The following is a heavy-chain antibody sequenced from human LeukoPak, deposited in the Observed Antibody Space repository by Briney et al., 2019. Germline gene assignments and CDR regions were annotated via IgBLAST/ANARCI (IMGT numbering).Heavy chain of an antibody. D-gene: IGHD3-22*01. CDR1: GYTFTILG. J-gene: IGHJ4*02. V-gene: IGHV1-18*01. Sequence: ASVKVSCKASGYTFTILGISWVRQAPGQGLEWMGWISGDNGNTYYAQKLQGRVTLTTDTSTSTDYMELRSLRSDDTAVYYCARDCDRSGYYCYWGQGTQVTVSS. CDR2: ISGDNGNT. CDR3: ARDCDRSGYYCY.